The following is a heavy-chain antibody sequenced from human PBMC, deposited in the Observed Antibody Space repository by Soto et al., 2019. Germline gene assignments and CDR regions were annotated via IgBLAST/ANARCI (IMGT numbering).Heavy chain of an antibody. CDR3: AREGYAYGLDF. J-gene: IGHJ4*02. Sequence: GGSLRLSCAASGLSVSDKYMSWVRQAPGKGLEWVSLTYTGGNSYFADFVKGRFIVSRDISKNTLFLHMNSLAAEDTAVYYCAREGYAYGLDFWGQGSLVTVSS. CDR1: GLSVSDKY. D-gene: IGHD3-10*01. V-gene: IGHV3-53*01. CDR2: TYTGGNS.